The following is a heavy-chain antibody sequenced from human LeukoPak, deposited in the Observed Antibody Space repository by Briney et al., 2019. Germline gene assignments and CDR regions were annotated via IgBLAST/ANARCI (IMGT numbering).Heavy chain of an antibody. CDR1: GYTLTELS. D-gene: IGHD2-15*01. CDR2: FDPEDGET. Sequence: ASVKVSCKVSGYTLTELSMHWVRQAPGKGLEWMGGFDPEDGETIYAQKFQGRVTMTEDTSADTAYMELSSLRSEDTAVYYCATDVKVALYCSGGSCYSARDYWGQGTLVTASS. J-gene: IGHJ4*02. CDR3: ATDVKVALYCSGGSCYSARDY. V-gene: IGHV1-24*01.